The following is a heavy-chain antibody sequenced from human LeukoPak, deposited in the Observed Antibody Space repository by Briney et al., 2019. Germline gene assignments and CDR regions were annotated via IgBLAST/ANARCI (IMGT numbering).Heavy chain of an antibody. J-gene: IGHJ3*02. CDR1: GGSFSGYY. D-gene: IGHD6-13*01. CDR3: AIWAAAGTGSAFDI. Sequence: SETLSLTCAVYGGSFSGYYWSWIRQPPGKGLEWIGEINHSGSTNYNPSLKSRVTISVDTSKNQFSLKLSSVTAADTAVYYCAIWAAAGTGSAFDIWGQGTMVTVSS. V-gene: IGHV4-34*01. CDR2: INHSGST.